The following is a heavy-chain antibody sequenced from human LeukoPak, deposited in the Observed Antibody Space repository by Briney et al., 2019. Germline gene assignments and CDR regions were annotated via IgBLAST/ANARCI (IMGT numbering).Heavy chain of an antibody. CDR1: GYTFTGYY. D-gene: IGHD1-1*01. CDR3: ARGWNDVGYFDY. CDR2: INPNSGGT. Sequence: RASVKVSCRASGYTFTGYYMHWVRQAPGQGLEWMGWINPNSGGTNYAQKFQGRVTMTRDTSISTAYMELSRLRSDDTAVYYCARGWNDVGYFDYWGQGTLVTVSS. J-gene: IGHJ4*02. V-gene: IGHV1-2*02.